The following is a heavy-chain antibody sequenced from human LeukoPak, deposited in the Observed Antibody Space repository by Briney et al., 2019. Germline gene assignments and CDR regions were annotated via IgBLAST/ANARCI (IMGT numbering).Heavy chain of an antibody. Sequence: PGGSLRLSCAASGFTFSSYGMHWVRQAPGKGLEWGAVISYDGSNKYYADSVKGRFTISRDNSKNTLYLQMNSLRSEDTAVYYCASTDYYDSSGYYNNWFDPWGQGTLVAVSS. D-gene: IGHD3-22*01. CDR2: ISYDGSNK. CDR1: GFTFSSYG. J-gene: IGHJ5*02. CDR3: ASTDYYDSSGYYNNWFDP. V-gene: IGHV3-30*03.